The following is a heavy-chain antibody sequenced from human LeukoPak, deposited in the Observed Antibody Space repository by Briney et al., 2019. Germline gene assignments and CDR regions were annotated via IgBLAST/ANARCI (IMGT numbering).Heavy chain of an antibody. CDR1: GFTFSSYS. D-gene: IGHD2-15*01. V-gene: IGHV3-7*01. CDR3: AREYCSGGSCYYYMDV. J-gene: IGHJ6*03. CDR2: IKQDGSEK. Sequence: GGSLRLSCAASGFTFSSYSMSWVRQAPGKGLEWVANIKQDGSEKYYVDSVKGRFTISRDNAKNSLYLQMNSLRAEDTAVYYCAREYCSGGSCYYYMDVWGKGTTVTVPS.